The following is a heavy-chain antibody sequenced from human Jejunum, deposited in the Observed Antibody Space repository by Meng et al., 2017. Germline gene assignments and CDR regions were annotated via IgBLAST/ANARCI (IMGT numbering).Heavy chain of an antibody. CDR2: ITPGGSEK. Sequence: GESLKISCAASGFTFRSYWMSWVRQAPGKGLEWVANITPGGSEKYYVDSVKGRFTISRDNAKNLLYLQVNSLRVEDTAVYYCARDQEYGAFDVWGQGTMVTVSS. J-gene: IGHJ3*01. CDR1: GFTFRSYW. CDR3: ARDQEYGAFDV. D-gene: IGHD2/OR15-2a*01. V-gene: IGHV3-7*01.